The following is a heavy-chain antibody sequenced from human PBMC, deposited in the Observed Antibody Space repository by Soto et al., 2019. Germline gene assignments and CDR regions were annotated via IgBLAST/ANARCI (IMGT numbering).Heavy chain of an antibody. CDR3: AHTETTVTTWDY. Sequence: QITLKESDPTLVKPTQTLTLTCTFSGFSLSTSGVGVGWIRQPPGKALEWLALIYWDDDKRYSPSLKSRLTITKDTSKNQVVLTMTNMDPVDTATYYCAHTETTVTTWDYWGQGTLVTVSS. J-gene: IGHJ4*02. CDR2: IYWDDDK. CDR1: GFSLSTSGVG. D-gene: IGHD4-17*01. V-gene: IGHV2-5*02.